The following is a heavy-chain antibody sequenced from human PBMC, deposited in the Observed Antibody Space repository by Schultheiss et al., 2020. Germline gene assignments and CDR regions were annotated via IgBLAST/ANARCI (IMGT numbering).Heavy chain of an antibody. CDR3: ARHSRSGLLWFGELFDNWFDP. D-gene: IGHD3-10*01. CDR1: GGSFSGYY. Sequence: SETLSLTCAVYGGSFSGYYWSWIRQPPGKGLEWIGEINHSGSTNYNPSLKSRVTISVDTSKNQFSLKLSSVTAADTAVYYCARHSRSGLLWFGELFDNWFDPWGQGTLVTVSS. V-gene: IGHV4-34*01. CDR2: INHSGST. J-gene: IGHJ5*02.